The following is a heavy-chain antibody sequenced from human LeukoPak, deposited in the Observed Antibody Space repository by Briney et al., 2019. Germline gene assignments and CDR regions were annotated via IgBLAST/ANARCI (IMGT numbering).Heavy chain of an antibody. J-gene: IGHJ6*02. D-gene: IGHD3-10*01. CDR1: GFTFSTFV. V-gene: IGHV3-30*04. CDR3: ARGGSGSGRYSYYFYGMDV. CDR2: ISYDGSNK. Sequence: PGGSLRLSCAASGFTFSTFVMHWVRQAPGKGLEWVAVISYDGSNKFYADSVKGRFTISRDNSKNTLYLQMNSLRAEDTAVYYCARGGSGSGRYSYYFYGMDVWGQGTTVTVSS.